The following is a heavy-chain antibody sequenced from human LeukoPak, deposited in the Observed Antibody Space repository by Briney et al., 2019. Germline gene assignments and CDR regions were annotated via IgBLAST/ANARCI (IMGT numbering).Heavy chain of an antibody. V-gene: IGHV3-9*01. Sequence: GGSLRLSCAASGFTFDDYAMHWVRQAPGKGLEWVSGISWNSGSIGYADSAKGRFTISRDNAKNSLYRQMNSLRAEDTALYYCAKGTISTVTEDWFDPWGQGTLVTVSS. CDR2: ISWNSGSI. CDR3: AKGTISTVTEDWFDP. CDR1: GFTFDDYA. J-gene: IGHJ5*02. D-gene: IGHD4-17*01.